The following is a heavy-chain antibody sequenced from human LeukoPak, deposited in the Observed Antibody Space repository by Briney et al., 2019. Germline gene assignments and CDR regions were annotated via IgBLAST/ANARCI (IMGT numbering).Heavy chain of an antibody. V-gene: IGHV3-21*01. CDR2: ISSSSSYI. Sequence: PGGSLRLSCAASGFTFSGYSMNWVRQAPGKGLEWVSSISSSSSYIYYADSVKGRFTISRDNAKNSLYLQMNSLRAEDTAVYYCARASTLYGSGSYPFDYWGQGTLVTVSS. CDR3: ARASTLYGSGSYPFDY. D-gene: IGHD3-10*01. J-gene: IGHJ4*02. CDR1: GFTFSGYS.